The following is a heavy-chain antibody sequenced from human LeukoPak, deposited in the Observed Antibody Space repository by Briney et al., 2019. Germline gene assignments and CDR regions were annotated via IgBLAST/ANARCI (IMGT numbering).Heavy chain of an antibody. J-gene: IGHJ4*02. D-gene: IGHD4-17*01. Sequence: SETLSLTCAVYGGSFSGHFWTWIRQPPGKGLEWIGEINHSGSTDYNPSLKSRVTISVDTSKNQFSLRLSSVTAADTAVYYCAREPVDYGDYDFDYWGQGTLVTVSS. CDR2: INHSGST. CDR3: AREPVDYGDYDFDY. V-gene: IGHV4-34*01. CDR1: GGSFSGHF.